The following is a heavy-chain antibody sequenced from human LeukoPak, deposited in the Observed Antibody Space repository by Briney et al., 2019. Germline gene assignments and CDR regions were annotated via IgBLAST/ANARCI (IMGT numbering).Heavy chain of an antibody. CDR2: IYYSGST. V-gene: IGHV4-59*01. Sequence: SETLSLTCTVSGGSISSYYWSWIRQPPGKGLEWIGYIYYSGSTNYNPSLKSRVTISVDTSKNQFSLKLSSVTAADTAVYYCARITYYDSSGYTVDYWGQGTLVTVSS. J-gene: IGHJ4*02. CDR1: GGSISSYY. D-gene: IGHD3-22*01. CDR3: ARITYYDSSGYTVDY.